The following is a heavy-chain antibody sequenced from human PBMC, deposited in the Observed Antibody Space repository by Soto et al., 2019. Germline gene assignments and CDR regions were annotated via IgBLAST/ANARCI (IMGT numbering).Heavy chain of an antibody. CDR3: AHPLWFGELFSSFDY. Sequence: GGSLRLSCAASGFTFSSYAMHWVRQAPGKGLEWVAVISYDGSNKYYADSVKGRFTISRDNSKNTLYLQMNSLRAEDTAVYYCAHPLWFGELFSSFDYWGQGTLVTVSS. CDR1: GFTFSSYA. J-gene: IGHJ4*02. D-gene: IGHD3-10*01. V-gene: IGHV3-30-3*01. CDR2: ISYDGSNK.